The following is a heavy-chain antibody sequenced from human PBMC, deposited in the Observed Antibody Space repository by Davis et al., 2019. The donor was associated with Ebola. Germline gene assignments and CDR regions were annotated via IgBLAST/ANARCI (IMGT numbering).Heavy chain of an antibody. CDR3: ARETYYYGSGSYSYGMDV. CDR1: GFTFSSYS. CDR2: INSDGSST. V-gene: IGHV3-74*01. Sequence: PGGSLRLSCAASGFTFSSYSMHWVRQAPGKGLVWVSRINSDGSSTSYADSVKGRFTISRDNAKNTLYLQMNSLRAEDTAVYYCARETYYYGSGSYSYGMDVWGQGTTVTVSS. D-gene: IGHD3-10*01. J-gene: IGHJ6*02.